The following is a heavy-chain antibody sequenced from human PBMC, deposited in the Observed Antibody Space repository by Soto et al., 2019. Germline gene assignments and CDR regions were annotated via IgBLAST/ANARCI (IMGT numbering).Heavy chain of an antibody. D-gene: IGHD1-1*01. CDR3: ARTASSTNDYYGMDV. J-gene: IGHJ6*02. Sequence: PGESLKISCKGSGYSLTSYWIGWVRQMPGKGLEWMGIIYPGDSDTRYSPSFQGQVTISADKSISTAYLQWSSLKASDTAMYYCARTASSTNDYYGMDVWGQGTTATVSS. CDR2: IYPGDSDT. CDR1: GYSLTSYW. V-gene: IGHV5-51*01.